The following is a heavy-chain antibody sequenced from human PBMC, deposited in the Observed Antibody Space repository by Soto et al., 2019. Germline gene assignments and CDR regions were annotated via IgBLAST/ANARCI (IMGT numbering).Heavy chain of an antibody. Sequence: QVQLVQSGAEVKKPGASVKVSCKASGYTFTSYYISWVRQAPGQGLEWMGWISAYNGNTNYAQKLQGRVTMTTATSTTTAYMELWSLRYDATSEYYCARDVPPVGSWGQGTLITVSS. CDR1: GYTFTSYY. CDR3: ARDVPPVGS. V-gene: IGHV1-18*01. J-gene: IGHJ4*02. CDR2: ISAYNGNT.